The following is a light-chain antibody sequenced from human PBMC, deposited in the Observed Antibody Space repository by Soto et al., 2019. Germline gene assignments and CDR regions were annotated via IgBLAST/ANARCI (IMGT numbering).Light chain of an antibody. CDR1: SGHSSYA. J-gene: IGLJ2*01. Sequence: QLVLTQSPSASASLGASVKLTCTLSSGHSSYAIAWHQQQPEKGPRYLMNLNNDGSHTKGDGVPDRFSGSTSGAERYLTISSLQSEDEADYYCQTWGTGFHVVFGGGTKVTVL. CDR2: LNNDGSH. CDR3: QTWGTGFHVV. V-gene: IGLV4-69*01.